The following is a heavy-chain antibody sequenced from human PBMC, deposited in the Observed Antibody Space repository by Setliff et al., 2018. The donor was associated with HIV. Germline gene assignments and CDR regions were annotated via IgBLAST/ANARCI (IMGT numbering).Heavy chain of an antibody. CDR2: IDHSGST. CDR3: ARQGAQQELTPFYSYGMDV. Sequence: SETLSLTCAVSGGSISSHYWSWIRLPPGKGLEWIGEIDHSGSTNYNPSLRSRVIMSMDTSKNQFSLKLNSVTAADTAVYYCARQGAQQELTPFYSYGMDVWGQGTTVTVSS. V-gene: IGHV4-59*08. CDR1: GGSISSHY. D-gene: IGHD3-16*01. J-gene: IGHJ6*02.